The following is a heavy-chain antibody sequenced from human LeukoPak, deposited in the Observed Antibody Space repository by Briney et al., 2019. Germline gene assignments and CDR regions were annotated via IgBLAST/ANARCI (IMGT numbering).Heavy chain of an antibody. J-gene: IGHJ3*02. CDR1: GGSISSGGYS. CDR2: INHSGST. CDR3: ARHGYPTAFDI. Sequence: SQTLSLTCAVSGGSISSGGYSWSWIRQPPGKGLEWIGEINHSGSTNYNPSLKSRVTISVDTSKNQFSLKLSSVTAADTAVYYCARHGYPTAFDIWGQGTMVTVSS. V-gene: IGHV4-30-2*01. D-gene: IGHD5-24*01.